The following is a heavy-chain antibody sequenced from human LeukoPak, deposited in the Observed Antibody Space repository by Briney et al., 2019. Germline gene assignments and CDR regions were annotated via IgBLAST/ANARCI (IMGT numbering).Heavy chain of an antibody. CDR2: IYYSGRN. D-gene: IGHD1-1*01. V-gene: IGHV4-59*01. CDR1: GVSIRRYY. CDR3: ARSERGAFHI. Sequence: PSETLSLTCTVSGVSIRRYYWRWVRQPPGKGLEGVGDIYYSGRNNYNPSLKRRVTISVHTSKNQFSLKLSSVTAADTAVYYCARSERGAFHIWGQGTMVPVSS. J-gene: IGHJ3*02.